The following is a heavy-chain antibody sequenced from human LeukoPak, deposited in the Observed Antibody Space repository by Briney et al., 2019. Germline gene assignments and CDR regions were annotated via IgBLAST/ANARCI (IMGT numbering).Heavy chain of an antibody. CDR2: MNPSGST. CDR3: ARGRQDVMIVVVMTAVSYYLDV. V-gene: IGHV4-34*01. CDR1: GVSFSGYY. Sequence: SETLSLTCAAYGVSFSGYYWTWIRQTPEKGLEWIGEMNPSGSTNYNPSLKSRVTISVDTSKNQFYLELSSVTAADTAVYYCARGRQDVMIVVVMTAVSYYLDVWGKGTTVTVS. J-gene: IGHJ6*03. D-gene: IGHD3-22*01.